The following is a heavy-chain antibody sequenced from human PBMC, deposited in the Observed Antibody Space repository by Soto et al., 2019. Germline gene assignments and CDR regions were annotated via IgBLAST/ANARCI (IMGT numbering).Heavy chain of an antibody. Sequence: SGPTLVNPTQTLTLTCTFSGFSLSTRGVGVGWIRQPPGKALEWLAFIYWDDDKHYSPSLRSRLTITKDTSKNQVVLTMTNVDPVDPATYYCARKAATSSIDFRGQGTLVTVSS. D-gene: IGHD6-25*01. CDR3: ARKAATSSIDF. CDR1: GFSLSTRGVG. CDR2: IYWDDDK. V-gene: IGHV2-5*02. J-gene: IGHJ4*02.